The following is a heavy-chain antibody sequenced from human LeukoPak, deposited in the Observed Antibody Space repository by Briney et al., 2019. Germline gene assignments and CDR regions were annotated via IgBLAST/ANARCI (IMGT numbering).Heavy chain of an antibody. D-gene: IGHD2-2*01. V-gene: IGHV1-2*04. Sequence: ASVKVSCKASGYTFTGYYMHRVRQAPGQGLEWMGWINPNSGGINYAQKFQGWVTMTRDTSISTAYMELSRLRSDDTAVYYCARSRSYQLLYYFDYWGQGTLVTVSS. CDR1: GYTFTGYY. J-gene: IGHJ4*02. CDR2: INPNSGGI. CDR3: ARSRSYQLLYYFDY.